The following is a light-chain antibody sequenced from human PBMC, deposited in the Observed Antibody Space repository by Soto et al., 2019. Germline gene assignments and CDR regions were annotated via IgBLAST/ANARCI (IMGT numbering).Light chain of an antibody. J-gene: IGKJ1*01. CDR3: QHYASSVT. Sequence: EILLTQSPGSLSLSPGDIATLSCRASQSFSSTFFAWYQQKPGQAPRLLIYGASSRATGIPNRFSGSGSGTDFTLTISRQKPEDIAVYYCQHYASSVTFGQGTKVEIK. CDR2: GAS. CDR1: QSFSSTF. V-gene: IGKV3-20*01.